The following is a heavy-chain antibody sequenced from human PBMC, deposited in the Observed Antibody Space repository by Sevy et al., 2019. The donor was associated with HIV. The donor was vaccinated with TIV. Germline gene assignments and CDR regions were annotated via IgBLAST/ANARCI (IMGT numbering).Heavy chain of an antibody. Sequence: GGSLRLSCAASGFTFSKYWMSWVRQAPGKGLEWVANIQEDGSGKYYVDAVKGRFTISRDNAKNSLYLQMNSLRAEDTAVYYCATDPFSVTSSNDYMDDWGKGTTVTVSS. D-gene: IGHD4-17*01. CDR1: GFTFSKYW. CDR2: IQEDGSGK. J-gene: IGHJ6*03. V-gene: IGHV3-7*01. CDR3: ATDPFSVTSSNDYMDD.